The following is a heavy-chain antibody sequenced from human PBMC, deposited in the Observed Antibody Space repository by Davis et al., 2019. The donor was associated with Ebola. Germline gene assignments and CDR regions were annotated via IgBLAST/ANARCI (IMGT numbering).Heavy chain of an antibody. CDR3: AKDLFSLAVNYYGMDV. V-gene: IGHV3-53*04. D-gene: IGHD6-19*01. CDR1: GFTVSSNY. CDR2: IYSGGST. J-gene: IGHJ6*02. Sequence: GGSLRLSCAASGFTVSSNYMSWVRQAPGKGLEWVSVIYSGGSTYYADSVKGRFTISRHNSKNTLYLQMNSLRAEDTAVYYCAKDLFSLAVNYYGMDVWGQGTTVTVSS.